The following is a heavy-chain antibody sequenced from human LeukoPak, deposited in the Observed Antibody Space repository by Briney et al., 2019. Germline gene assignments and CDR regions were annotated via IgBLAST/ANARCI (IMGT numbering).Heavy chain of an antibody. CDR1: GFTFSRYW. CDR3: ARDGKVTTFHRGVDY. V-gene: IGHV3-74*01. D-gene: IGHD5-18*01. Sequence: PGGSLRLSCAASGFTFSRYWIHWVRHAPGKGLEWVSRINPDGSTTTYADSVKGRFTISRDNVKNTVYLQMNSLRAEDTAVYYCARDGKVTTFHRGVDYWGQGTLVTVSS. J-gene: IGHJ4*02. CDR2: INPDGSTT.